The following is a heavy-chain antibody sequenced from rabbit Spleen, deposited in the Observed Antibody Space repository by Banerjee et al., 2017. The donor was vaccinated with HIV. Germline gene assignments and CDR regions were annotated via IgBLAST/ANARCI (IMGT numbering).Heavy chain of an antibody. J-gene: IGHJ3*01. D-gene: IGHD8-1*01. CDR1: GFTISSNYW. V-gene: IGHV1S40*01. CDR3: ATHSGGSYYFTRLDL. CDR2: IYNGDGTT. Sequence: QSLEESGGGLVKPGGTLTLTCTVSGFTISSNYWMCWVRQAPGKGPEWIACIYNGDGTTYYASWVHGRFTISKAASITVTLQMPRLTAADTATSFCATHSGGSYYFTRLDLWGQGTRVTVS.